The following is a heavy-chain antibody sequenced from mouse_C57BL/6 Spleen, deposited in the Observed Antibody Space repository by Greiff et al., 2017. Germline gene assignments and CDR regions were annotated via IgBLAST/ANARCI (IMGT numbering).Heavy chain of an antibody. CDR3: ARGDYGSSADY. Sequence: VQLQQSGAELARPGASVKMSCKASGYTFTSYTMHWVKQRPGQGLEWIGYINPSSGYTKYNQKFKDKATLTADKSSSTAYMQLSSLTSEDSAVYYCARGDYGSSADYWGQGTTLTVSS. D-gene: IGHD1-1*01. CDR1: GYTFTSYT. CDR2: INPSSGYT. J-gene: IGHJ2*01. V-gene: IGHV1-4*01.